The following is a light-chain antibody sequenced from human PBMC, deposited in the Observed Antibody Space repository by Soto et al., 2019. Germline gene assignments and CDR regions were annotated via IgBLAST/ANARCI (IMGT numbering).Light chain of an antibody. J-gene: IGKJ1*01. V-gene: IGKV1-5*03. CDR1: QSSSSW. CDR3: QQYNSYSPWT. CDR2: KAS. Sequence: DIQITQSPSTLSASVGDRVTITCRASQSSSSWLAWYQQKPGKAPKLLIYKASSLESGVPSRFSGSGSGTEFTLTISSLQPDDFATYYCQQYNSYSPWTFGQGTKVDI.